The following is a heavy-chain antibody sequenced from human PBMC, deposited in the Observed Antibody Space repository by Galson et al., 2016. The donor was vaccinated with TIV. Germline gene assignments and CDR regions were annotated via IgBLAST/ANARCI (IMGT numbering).Heavy chain of an antibody. Sequence: SETLSLTCTVSGASVSSHYWSWIRQPPGKGLEWIGYIYYSGNTNYNYNPSLESRVTMSVDTSKTQLSLELRSVTAADTAVYFCARAPYGENWYFDLWGRGTLVTVSS. CDR1: GASVSSHY. V-gene: IGHV4-59*08. D-gene: IGHD4-17*01. J-gene: IGHJ2*01. CDR3: ARAPYGENWYFDL. CDR2: IYYSGNTNY.